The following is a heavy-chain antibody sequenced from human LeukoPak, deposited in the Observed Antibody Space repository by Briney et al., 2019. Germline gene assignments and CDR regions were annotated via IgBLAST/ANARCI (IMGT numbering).Heavy chain of an antibody. V-gene: IGHV1-18*01. CDR3: ARDVGITVADSFDP. CDR1: GYTFNNYG. Sequence: ASVKVSCKASGYTFNNYGITWVRQAPGQGLEWMGWISINRGNTNYAQKFQGRVSMTTDTSTSTAYMELRGLRSDDTAMYYRARDVGITVADSFDPWGQGTLVTVSS. J-gene: IGHJ5*02. D-gene: IGHD6-19*01. CDR2: ISINRGNT.